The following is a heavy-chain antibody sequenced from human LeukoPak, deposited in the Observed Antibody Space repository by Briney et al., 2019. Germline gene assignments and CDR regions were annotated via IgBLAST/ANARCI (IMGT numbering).Heavy chain of an antibody. CDR3: ARADSSGWPYYGMDV. Sequence: SETLSLTCTVSGGSTGSYYWSWIRQPPGKGLEWIGYIYYSGSTNYNPSLKSRVTISVDTSKNQFSLKLSSVTAADTAVYYCARADSSGWPYYGMDVWGQGTTVTVSS. J-gene: IGHJ6*02. D-gene: IGHD6-19*01. CDR2: IYYSGST. CDR1: GGSTGSYY. V-gene: IGHV4-59*01.